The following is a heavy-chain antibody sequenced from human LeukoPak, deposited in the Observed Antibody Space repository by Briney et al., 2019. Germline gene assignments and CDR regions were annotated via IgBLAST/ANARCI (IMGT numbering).Heavy chain of an antibody. CDR3: AKETGDPNYYYYYGMDV. CDR1: GFTFDDYA. V-gene: IGHV3-43*02. CDR2: ISGDGGST. Sequence: GGSLRLSCAASGFTFDDYAMHWDRQAPGKGLEWVSLISGDGGSTYYADPVKGRFTISRDNSKNSLYLQMNSLRTEDTALYYCAKETGDPNYYYYYGMDVWGQGTTVTVSS. J-gene: IGHJ6*02. D-gene: IGHD2-21*02.